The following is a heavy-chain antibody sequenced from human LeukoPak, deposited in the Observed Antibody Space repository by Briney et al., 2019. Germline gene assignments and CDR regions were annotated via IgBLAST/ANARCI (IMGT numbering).Heavy chain of an antibody. Sequence: GGSLELSCAAPELTFITFGMSWVRQAPGKGLEWVANIKQDGSEKYYVDSVKGRFTISRDNAKNSLYLQMNSLRAEDTAMYYCARDSAGNDYWGQGTLVTVSS. J-gene: IGHJ4*02. V-gene: IGHV3-7*01. CDR1: ELTFITFG. D-gene: IGHD6-13*01. CDR2: IKQDGSEK. CDR3: ARDSAGNDY.